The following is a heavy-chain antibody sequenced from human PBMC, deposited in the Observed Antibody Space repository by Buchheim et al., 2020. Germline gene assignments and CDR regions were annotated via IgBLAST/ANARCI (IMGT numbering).Heavy chain of an antibody. CDR1: GGSISGGGYS. J-gene: IGHJ4*02. CDR2: IYHSGTT. Sequence: QLQLQESGSGLVKPSQTLSLTCTVSGGSISGGGYSWNWIRQPPGKGLESIGYIYHSGTTYYNPSLKSRVTISVDGSKNQFSLNLTSVTAAETAVYYCARDQWFGDGYFDYWGQGIL. V-gene: IGHV4-30-2*01. CDR3: ARDQWFGDGYFDY. D-gene: IGHD3-10*01.